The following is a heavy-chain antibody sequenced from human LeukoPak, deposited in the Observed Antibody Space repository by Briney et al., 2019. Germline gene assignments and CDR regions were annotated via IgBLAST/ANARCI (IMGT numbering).Heavy chain of an antibody. V-gene: IGHV3-23*01. CDR2: ISGSGGST. Sequence: GGSLRLSCAASGFTFSSYAMSWVRQAPGKGLEWVSAISGSGGSTYYADSVKGRFTISRDNSKNTLYLQMNSLRAEDTAVYYCAKDTGGNSGDEYYYYYGMDVWGQGTTVTVSS. CDR3: AKDTGGNSGDEYYYYYGMDV. D-gene: IGHD4-23*01. CDR1: GFTFSSYA. J-gene: IGHJ6*02.